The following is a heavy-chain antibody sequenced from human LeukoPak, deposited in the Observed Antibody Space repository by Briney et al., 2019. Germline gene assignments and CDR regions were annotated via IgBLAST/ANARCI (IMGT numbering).Heavy chain of an antibody. CDR3: AKGACITIFGVVISNPCNFDY. CDR1: GFTFSNAW. Sequence: PGGSLRLSCAASGFTFSNAWMSWVRQAPGKGLEWVGRIKSKTDGGTTDYAAPVKGRFTISRDDSKNTLYLQMNSLRAEDTAVYYCAKGACITIFGVVISNPCNFDYWGQGTLVTVSS. D-gene: IGHD3-3*01. J-gene: IGHJ4*02. CDR2: IKSKTDGGTT. V-gene: IGHV3-15*01.